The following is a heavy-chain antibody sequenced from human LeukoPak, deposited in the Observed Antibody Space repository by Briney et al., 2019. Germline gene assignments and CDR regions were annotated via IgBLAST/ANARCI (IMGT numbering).Heavy chain of an antibody. CDR2: ISAYNGNT. Sequence: ASVKVSCKASGYTFTSYGIRWVRQAPGQGLEWMGWISAYNGNTNYAQKLQGRVTMTTDTSTSTAYMELRSLRSDDTAVYYCAREGGDYVWGSYHLDYWGQGTLVTVSS. CDR3: AREGGDYVWGSYHLDY. D-gene: IGHD3-16*01. CDR1: GYTFTSYG. J-gene: IGHJ4*02. V-gene: IGHV1-18*01.